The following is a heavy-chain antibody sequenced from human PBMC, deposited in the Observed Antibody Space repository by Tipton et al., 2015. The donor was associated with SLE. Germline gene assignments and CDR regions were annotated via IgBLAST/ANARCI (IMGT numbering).Heavy chain of an antibody. V-gene: IGHV4-4*07. CDR3: ARERYSSSSPVDY. J-gene: IGHJ4*02. Sequence: TLSLTCTVSGDSTSNYYWSWIRQPAGKGLEWVGRIYSSGSANYNPSLQSRVTMSVDTSKNPFSLKLRSVIAADTAVYYCARERYSSSSPVDYWGQGTLVTVSS. CDR1: GDSTSNYY. D-gene: IGHD6-6*01. CDR2: IYSSGSA.